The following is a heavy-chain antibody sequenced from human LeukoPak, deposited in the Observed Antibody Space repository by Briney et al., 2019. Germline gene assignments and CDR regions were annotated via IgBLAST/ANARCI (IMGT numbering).Heavy chain of an antibody. V-gene: IGHV3-23*01. CDR3: AKSLDYGGNRARLDF. CDR2: VSGSGSTT. Sequence: GGSLRLSCAASGFTFSTYGMNWVRQAPGKGLEWVSAVSGSGSTTYYARSVKGRFTVSRDNSKNTLYLQMNSLRVDDTAVYCAKSLDYGGNRARLDFWGQGTLVTVSS. J-gene: IGHJ4*02. CDR1: GFTFSTYG. D-gene: IGHD4-23*01.